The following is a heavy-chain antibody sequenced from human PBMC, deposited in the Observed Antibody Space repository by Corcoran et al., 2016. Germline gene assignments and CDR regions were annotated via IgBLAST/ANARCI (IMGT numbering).Heavy chain of an antibody. D-gene: IGHD3-22*01. CDR1: GYTFTSYG. J-gene: IGHJ4*02. Sequence: QVQLVQSGAEVKKPGASVKVSCKASGYTFTSYGISWVRQAPGQGLEWMGWISAYNGNTNYAQKLQGRVTMTTDTSTSTAYMELRSLRSDDTAGYYCARWLYSRGYYKDFPNFDYGGQGTLVTVSS. CDR3: ARWLYSRGYYKDFPNFDY. V-gene: IGHV1-18*01. CDR2: ISAYNGNT.